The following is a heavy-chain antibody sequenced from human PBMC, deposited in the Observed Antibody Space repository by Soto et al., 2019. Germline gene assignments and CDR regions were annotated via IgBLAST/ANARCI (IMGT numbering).Heavy chain of an antibody. Sequence: QLQLQESGRGLVKPSETLSLTCTVSGGSITSSSHYWGWIRQPPGKGLECIGNIYYDGNTYYNPSLKSRVTISLDTSKNQFSLRLNSVTAADTAVYYCARSSITPRLFMYPFDYWGQGTLVTVSS. CDR1: GGSITSSSHY. V-gene: IGHV4-39*01. D-gene: IGHD6-6*01. CDR3: ARSSITPRLFMYPFDY. CDR2: IYYDGNT. J-gene: IGHJ4*02.